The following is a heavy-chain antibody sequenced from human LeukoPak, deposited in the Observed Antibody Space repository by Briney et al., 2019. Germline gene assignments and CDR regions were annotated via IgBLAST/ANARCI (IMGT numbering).Heavy chain of an antibody. V-gene: IGHV4-4*02. CDR1: GGSILTTNW. CDR2: VHLSGAS. Sequence: SETLSLTCAVSGGSILTTNWWSWVRQPPGKGLEWIGEVHLSGASNYNPSLKSRVNMSIDKSKNQLSLELTSVTAADTAIYYCTRESGAFSPFGFWGQGTLVTVSP. J-gene: IGHJ4*02. D-gene: IGHD1-26*01. CDR3: TRESGAFSPFGF.